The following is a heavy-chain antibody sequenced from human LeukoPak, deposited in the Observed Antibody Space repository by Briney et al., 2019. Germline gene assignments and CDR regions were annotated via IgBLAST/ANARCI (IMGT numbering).Heavy chain of an antibody. CDR3: AKDGYNWVAFDD. Sequence: GGSLRLSCAASGFTLSTYAMHWDRQAPGKGLEWVAYISGTGFTTYYADSVKGRFTISSDSSKNTLFLQMNSLRAEDTAIYYCAKDGYNWVAFDDWGQGTLVTVSS. CDR1: GFTLSTYA. D-gene: IGHD1-20*01. CDR2: ISGTGFTT. J-gene: IGHJ4*02. V-gene: IGHV3-23*01.